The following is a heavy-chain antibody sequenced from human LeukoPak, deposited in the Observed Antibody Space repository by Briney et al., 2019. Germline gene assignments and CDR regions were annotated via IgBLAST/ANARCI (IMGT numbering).Heavy chain of an antibody. V-gene: IGHV4-59*08. J-gene: IGHJ5*02. D-gene: IGHD6-13*01. CDR1: GGSISSYY. Sequence: SETLSLTCTVSGGSISSYYWSWIRQPPGKGLEWIGYIYYSGSTNYNPSLKSRVTISVDTPKNQFSLKLSSVTAADTAVYYCARGVAAAGTWWFDPWGQGTLVTVSS. CDR3: ARGVAAAGTWWFDP. CDR2: IYYSGST.